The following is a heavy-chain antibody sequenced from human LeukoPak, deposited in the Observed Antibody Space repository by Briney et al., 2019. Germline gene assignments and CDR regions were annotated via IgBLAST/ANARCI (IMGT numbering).Heavy chain of an antibody. D-gene: IGHD4-11*01. CDR3: ARPPTVKTPDFDY. Sequence: SVKGRFTISRDNAKNSLYLQMNSPRADDTAVYYCARPPTVKTPDFDYWGQGTLVIVSS. V-gene: IGHV3-21*01. J-gene: IGHJ4*02.